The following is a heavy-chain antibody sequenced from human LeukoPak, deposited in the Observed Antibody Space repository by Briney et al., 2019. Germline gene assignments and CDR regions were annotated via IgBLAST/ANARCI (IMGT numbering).Heavy chain of an antibody. CDR3: ASSSPRSSALGY. V-gene: IGHV3-53*01. J-gene: IGHJ4*02. D-gene: IGHD2-15*01. CDR2: IYSGGNT. Sequence: GGSLRLSCAASGFTVSSNYTSWVRQAPGKGLEWVSVIYSGGNTYYAASVKGRFTISRDISKNTLYLQMNSLRAEDTAVYYCASSSPRSSALGYWGQGTLVTVSS. CDR1: GFTVSSNY.